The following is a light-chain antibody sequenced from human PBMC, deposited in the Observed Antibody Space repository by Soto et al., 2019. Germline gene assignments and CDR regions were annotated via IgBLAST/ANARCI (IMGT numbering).Light chain of an antibody. CDR1: QSVSRSY. CDR2: GVS. Sequence: ETVLAQSPGTLSLSPGEGATLSCRASQSVSRSYLAWYQQKPGQAPRLLIYGVSARAPGVPARFSGTGSGTEFTLTIRNLQSEDFEVYFCQQYDNLPLTFGPGTKVDIK. V-gene: IGKV3-15*01. J-gene: IGKJ3*01. CDR3: QQYDNLPLT.